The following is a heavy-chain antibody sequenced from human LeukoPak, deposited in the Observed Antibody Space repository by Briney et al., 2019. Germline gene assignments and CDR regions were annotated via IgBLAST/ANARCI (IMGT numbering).Heavy chain of an antibody. D-gene: IGHD1-1*01. CDR3: ATFSQRFRAPVTDC. CDR1: GVTISKYW. CDR2: IYKDGSEK. J-gene: IGHJ4*02. V-gene: IGHV3-7*01. Sequence: GGSLRLSCAVSGVTISKYWMRWVRQAPGKGLEWVAGIYKDGSEKLYVDSVEGRFTISRDNAKKSVYMQMSSLGAEDTAVYYCATFSQRFRAPVTDCWGRGTLVTVSS.